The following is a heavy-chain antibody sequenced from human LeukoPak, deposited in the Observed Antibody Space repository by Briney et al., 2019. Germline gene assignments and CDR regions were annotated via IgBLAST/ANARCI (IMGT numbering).Heavy chain of an antibody. Sequence: PSETLSLTCAVYGGSFSGYYWSWIRQPPGKGLEWIGYIYYSGSTNYNPSLKSRVTISVDTSKNQFSLKLSSVTAADTAVYYCARGGHWPPTANWFDPWGQGTLVTVSS. CDR3: ARGGHWPPTANWFDP. CDR2: IYYSGST. J-gene: IGHJ5*02. V-gene: IGHV4-59*01. CDR1: GGSFSGYY.